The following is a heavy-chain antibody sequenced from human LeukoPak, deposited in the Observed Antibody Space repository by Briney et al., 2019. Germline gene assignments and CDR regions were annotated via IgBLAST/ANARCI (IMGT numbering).Heavy chain of an antibody. CDR3: AKLDVFSYFDS. CDR1: GFTFSSYE. Sequence: GGSLRLSCAASGFTFSSYEMNCVRQSPGKGLEWVSYISSSGSTIYYADSVKGRFTISRDNAKNSLYLQMNSLRAEDTAVYYCAKLDVFSYFDSWGQGTLVTDSS. J-gene: IGHJ4*02. CDR2: ISSSGSTI. V-gene: IGHV3-48*03. D-gene: IGHD3/OR15-3a*01.